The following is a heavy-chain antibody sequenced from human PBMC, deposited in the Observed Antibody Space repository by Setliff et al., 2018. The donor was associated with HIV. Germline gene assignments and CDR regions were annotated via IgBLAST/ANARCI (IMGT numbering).Heavy chain of an antibody. CDR1: GYTFTSYA. J-gene: IGHJ4*02. CDR2: INAGNGNT. CDR3: ARQGAVASLFDY. D-gene: IGHD6-19*01. V-gene: IGHV1-3*01. Sequence: ASVMVSCKASGYTFTSYAMHWVRQAPGQRLEWMGWINAGNGNTKYSQKFQGRVTITRDTSASTAYMELSSLRSEDTAVYYCARQGAVASLFDYWGQGTLVTVSS.